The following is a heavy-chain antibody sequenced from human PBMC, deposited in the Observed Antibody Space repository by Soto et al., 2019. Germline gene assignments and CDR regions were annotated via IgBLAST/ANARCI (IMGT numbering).Heavy chain of an antibody. CDR1: GFTFSSYA. V-gene: IGHV3-23*01. Sequence: EVQLLESGGGLVQPGGSLGLSCAASGFTFSSYAMTWVRQAPGKGLEWVSAISGSGSSTYYADSVKGRFTISRDIFKNTLYLQMYSLRAEDTAVYYCAKVYSGYERGMYFDYWGQGTLVTVSS. CDR3: AKVYSGYERGMYFDY. CDR2: ISGSGSST. D-gene: IGHD5-12*01. J-gene: IGHJ4*02.